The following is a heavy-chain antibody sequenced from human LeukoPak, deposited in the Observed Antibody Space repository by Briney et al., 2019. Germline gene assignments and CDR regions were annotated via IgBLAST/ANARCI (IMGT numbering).Heavy chain of an antibody. D-gene: IGHD6-13*01. Sequence: GASLKISCKGSGYNFTSFWIGWVRQMPGKGLEWMGIIYPGDSDTRYSQSFQGQVTISADKSIRSAYLQWSSLKAPDTAMYYCARAEGGYTSSWDYWGQGTLVTVSS. CDR3: ARAEGGYTSSWDY. V-gene: IGHV5-51*01. CDR2: IYPGDSDT. CDR1: GYNFTSFW. J-gene: IGHJ4*02.